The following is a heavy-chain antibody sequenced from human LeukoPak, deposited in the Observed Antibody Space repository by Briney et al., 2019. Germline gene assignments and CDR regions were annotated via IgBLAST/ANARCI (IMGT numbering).Heavy chain of an antibody. J-gene: IGHJ2*01. CDR2: ISAYNGNT. V-gene: IGHV1-18*01. Sequence: ASVKVSFKASGYTFTSYGISWVRQAPGQGLEWMGWISAYNGNTNYAQKLQGRVTMTTDTSTSTAYMELRSLRSDDTAVYYCARARGYCSSTSCWFDLWGRGTLVTVSS. D-gene: IGHD2-2*01. CDR3: ARARGYCSSTSCWFDL. CDR1: GYTFTSYG.